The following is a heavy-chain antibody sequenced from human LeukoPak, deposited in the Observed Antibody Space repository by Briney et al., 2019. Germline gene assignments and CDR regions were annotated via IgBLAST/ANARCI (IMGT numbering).Heavy chain of an antibody. CDR3: ARGESFAFDV. V-gene: IGHV3-23*01. CDR2: ISRAGDRT. J-gene: IGHJ3*01. CDR1: GFVSSTYD. Sequence: PGGSLRLSCAGCGFVSSTYDMGSVRQAPGKGLEWVSSISRAGDRTYYEDSVKGRFTISRDNSRNTMFLQMNSLRTEDTAVYYCARGESFAFDVCAGETVVTVS.